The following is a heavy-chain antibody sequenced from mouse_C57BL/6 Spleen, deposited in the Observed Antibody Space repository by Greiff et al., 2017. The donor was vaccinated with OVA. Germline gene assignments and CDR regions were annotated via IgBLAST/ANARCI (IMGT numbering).Heavy chain of an antibody. D-gene: IGHD2-1*01. J-gene: IGHJ2*01. V-gene: IGHV1-53*01. CDR2: INPSNGGT. CDR1: GYTFTSYW. Sequence: QVQLQQPGTELVKPGASVKLSCKASGYTFTSYWMHWVKQRPGQGLEWIGNINPSNGGTNYNEKLKSKATLAVDKSSSTAYMQLSSLTSEDSAVYYCARKGVYGTFDYWGQGTTLTVSS. CDR3: ARKGVYGTFDY.